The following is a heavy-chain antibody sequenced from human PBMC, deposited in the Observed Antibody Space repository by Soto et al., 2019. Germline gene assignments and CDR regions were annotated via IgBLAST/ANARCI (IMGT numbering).Heavy chain of an antibody. J-gene: IGHJ4*02. Sequence: QVQLQQWGAGLAKPSETLSLTCAVYGGSFSGYYWSWIRQPPGKGLAWIGEIDHSGGTNYNPSLKSRLTISVDTSKNRFPRKLTSVTAPETALYFCARGLLGGAANWGQGTRVAVSS. CDR1: GGSFSGYY. V-gene: IGHV4-34*01. D-gene: IGHD3-16*01. CDR2: IDHSGGT. CDR3: ARGLLGGAAN.